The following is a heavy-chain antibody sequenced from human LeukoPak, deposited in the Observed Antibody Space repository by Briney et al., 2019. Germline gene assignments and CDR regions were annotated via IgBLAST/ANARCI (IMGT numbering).Heavy chain of an antibody. CDR1: GGSFSGYY. Sequence: PSETLSLTCAVYGGSFSGYYWSWIRQPPGKGLEWIGEINHSGSTNYNPSLKSRVTISVDTSKNQFSLKLSSVTAADTAVYYCARGDRINCYGMDVWGQGTTVTVSS. V-gene: IGHV4-34*01. CDR2: INHSGST. CDR3: ARGDRINCYGMDV. J-gene: IGHJ6*02. D-gene: IGHD1-14*01.